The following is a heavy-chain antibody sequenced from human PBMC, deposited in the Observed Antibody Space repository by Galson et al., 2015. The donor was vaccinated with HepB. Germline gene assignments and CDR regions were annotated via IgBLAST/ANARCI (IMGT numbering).Heavy chain of an antibody. CDR2: ITDSGTT. V-gene: IGHV3-23*01. CDR3: LGDTGLVEFDY. D-gene: IGHD2-15*01. J-gene: IGHJ4*01. Sequence: SLRLSCAASGFTFSNFAMSWVGQAPGTGLEWVAAITDSGTTYYADSGKGRFTIYRDNSKNTLYLQMNRLRADDTAVYLCLGDTGLVEFDYWGQGTLVTVSS. CDR1: GFTFSNFA.